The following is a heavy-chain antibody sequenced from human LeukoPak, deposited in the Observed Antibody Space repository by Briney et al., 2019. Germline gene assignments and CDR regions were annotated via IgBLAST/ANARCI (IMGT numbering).Heavy chain of an antibody. D-gene: IGHD3/OR15-3a*01. V-gene: IGHV4-59*01. Sequence: SETLSLTCTVSGGSISSYYWSWIRQPPGKGLEWIGYIYYSGSTNYNPSLKSRVTISVDTSKNQFSLKLSSVTAADTAVYYCARSHSVWTSFDYWGQGTLVTASS. CDR2: IYYSGST. CDR3: ARSHSVWTSFDY. J-gene: IGHJ4*02. CDR1: GGSISSYY.